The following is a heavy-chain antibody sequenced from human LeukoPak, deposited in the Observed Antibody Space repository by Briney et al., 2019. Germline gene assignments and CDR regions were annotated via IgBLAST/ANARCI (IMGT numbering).Heavy chain of an antibody. CDR3: AKTAAYYFDY. CDR1: GFTFSSYA. V-gene: IGHV3-23*01. CDR2: ISGSGGST. D-gene: IGHD6-13*01. Sequence: PGGSLRLSCAASGFTFSSYAMSWVRQAPGKGLEWASAISGSGGSTYYADSVKGRFTISRDNSKNTLYLQVDSLRAEDTAVYYCAKTAAYYFDYWGQGTLVTVSS. J-gene: IGHJ4*02.